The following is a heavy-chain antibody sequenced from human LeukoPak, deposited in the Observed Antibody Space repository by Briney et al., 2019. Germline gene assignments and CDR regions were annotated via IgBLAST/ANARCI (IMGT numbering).Heavy chain of an antibody. CDR3: ARDQQNWGGFDY. D-gene: IGHD7-27*01. J-gene: IGHJ4*02. Sequence: PSETLSLTCTVSGGSISSYYWSWIRQPPGKGLEWIGYIYYSGSTNYNPSLKSRVTISVDTSKNQFSLKLCSVTAADTAVYYCARDQQNWGGFDYWGQGTLVTVSS. V-gene: IGHV4-59*01. CDR1: GGSISSYY. CDR2: IYYSGST.